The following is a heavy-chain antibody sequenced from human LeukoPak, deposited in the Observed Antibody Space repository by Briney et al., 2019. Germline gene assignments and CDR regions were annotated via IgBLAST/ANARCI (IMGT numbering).Heavy chain of an antibody. D-gene: IGHD3-3*01. CDR2: IGASSGDI. Sequence: PGGSLRLSCAASGFTFSSYAMSWVRQAPGKGLEWVSFIGASSGDIKYADSVKGRFTISRDNARRSLYLQMNSLRAEDTAVYFCASDRFFWGQGTLVTVSS. V-gene: IGHV3-21*01. J-gene: IGHJ4*02. CDR1: GFTFSSYA. CDR3: ASDRFF.